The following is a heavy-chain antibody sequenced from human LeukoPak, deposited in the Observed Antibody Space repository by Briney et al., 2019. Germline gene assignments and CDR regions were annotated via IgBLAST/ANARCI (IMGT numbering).Heavy chain of an antibody. J-gene: IGHJ4*02. CDR1: GYTFTGYY. CDR2: INPNSGGT. D-gene: IGHD3-3*01. V-gene: IGHV1-2*02. CDR3: ASSDYDFWSGYYRDY. Sequence: ASVKVSCKASGYTFTGYYMHWVRQAPGQGLEWMGWINPNSGGTNYAQKFQGRVTMTRDTSISTAYMELSRLRSEDTAVYYCASSDYDFWSGYYRDYWGQGTLVTVSS.